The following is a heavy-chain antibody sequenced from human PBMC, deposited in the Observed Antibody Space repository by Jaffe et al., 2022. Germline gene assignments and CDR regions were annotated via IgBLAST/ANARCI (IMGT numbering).Heavy chain of an antibody. V-gene: IGHV4-61*02. D-gene: IGHD3-10*01. J-gene: IGHJ5*02. CDR2: IYTSGST. Sequence: QVQLQESGPGLVKPSQTLSLTCTVSGGSISSGSYYWSWIRQPAGKGLEWIGRIYTSGSTNYNPSLKSRVTISVDTSKNQFSLKLSSVTAADTAVYYCARDYGSGSYFFVARDPGWFDPWGQGTLVTVSS. CDR1: GGSISSGSYY. CDR3: ARDYGSGSYFFVARDPGWFDP.